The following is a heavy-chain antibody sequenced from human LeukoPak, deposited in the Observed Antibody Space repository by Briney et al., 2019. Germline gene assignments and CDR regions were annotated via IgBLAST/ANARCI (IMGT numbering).Heavy chain of an antibody. CDR2: ISGSGGST. D-gene: IGHD3-10*01. Sequence: GGSLRLSCAASGFTFSSYAMSWVRQAPGKGLEWVSAISGSGGSTYYADSVKGRFTISRDNSKNTLYLQMNSLRAEDTAVYYCAKEGVLLWFGELSMDALDIWGQGTIVTVSS. CDR1: GFTFSSYA. CDR3: AKEGVLLWFGELSMDALDI. J-gene: IGHJ3*02. V-gene: IGHV3-23*01.